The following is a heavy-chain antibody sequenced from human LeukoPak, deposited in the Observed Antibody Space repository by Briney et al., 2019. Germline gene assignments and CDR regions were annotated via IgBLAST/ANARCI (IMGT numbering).Heavy chain of an antibody. D-gene: IGHD7-27*01. J-gene: IGHJ4*02. CDR1: GFTFSSYA. V-gene: IGHV3-21*01. Sequence: GGSLRLSCAASGFTFSSYAMSWVRQAPGKGLGWVSSISSSSSYIYYADSVKGRFTISRDNAKNSLYLQMNSLRAEDTAVYYCARAGDREYYFDYWGQGTLVTVSS. CDR2: ISSSSSYI. CDR3: ARAGDREYYFDY.